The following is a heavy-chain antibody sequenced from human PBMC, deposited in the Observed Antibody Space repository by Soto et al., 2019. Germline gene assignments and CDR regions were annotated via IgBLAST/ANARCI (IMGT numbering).Heavy chain of an antibody. CDR1: GGTFRGYY. CDR2: INSSGST. CDR3: ASRSWYYGMGF. Sequence: PPENLPLTSAVSGGTFRGYYWTWIRQPPGKGQDGIGEINSSGSTNYNSSLKSRVTISADTSQKHFSPKMTSVTAADTAVYYCASRSWYYGMGFWGQGTTVT. J-gene: IGHJ6*02. V-gene: IGHV4-34*01. D-gene: IGHD6-13*01.